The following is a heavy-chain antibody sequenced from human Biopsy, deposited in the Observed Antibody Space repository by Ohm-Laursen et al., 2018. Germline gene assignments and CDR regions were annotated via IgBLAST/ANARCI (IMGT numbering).Heavy chain of an antibody. CDR3: ARVEDSTRHWYFDL. CDR2: INTRRGDT. J-gene: IGHJ2*01. CDR1: GYTFSDYI. Sequence: ASVKVSCKASGYTFSDYILNWVRQAPGQGLEWMGWINTRRGDTNYAQKFQDRVTMTRDTSTTTVFMELTSLRSDDTAMYYCARVEDSTRHWYFDLWGRGTQVTVSS. V-gene: IGHV1-18*01. D-gene: IGHD2-2*01.